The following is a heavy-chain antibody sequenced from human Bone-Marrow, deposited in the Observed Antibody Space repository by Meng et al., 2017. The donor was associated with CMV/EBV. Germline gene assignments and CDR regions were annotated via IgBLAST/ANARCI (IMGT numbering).Heavy chain of an antibody. V-gene: IGHV1-18*01. CDR1: GYTFTSYG. CDR3: AFGKLLPQQYYYYGMDV. J-gene: IGHJ6*02. D-gene: IGHD3-10*01. CDR2: ISAYNGNT. Sequence: ASVKVSCKASGYTFTSYGISWVRQAPGQGLEWMGWISAYNGNTNYAQKLQGRVTMTTDTSTSTAYKELRSLGSYETAVYYCAFGKLLPQQYYYYGMDVWGQGTTVTVSS.